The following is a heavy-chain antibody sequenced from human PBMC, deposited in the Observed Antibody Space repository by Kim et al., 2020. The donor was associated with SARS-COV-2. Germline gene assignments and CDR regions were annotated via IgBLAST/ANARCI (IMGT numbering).Heavy chain of an antibody. CDR2: IKQDGSEK. V-gene: IGHV3-7*03. CDR1: GFIFSSFW. D-gene: IGHD3-10*01. J-gene: IGHJ4*02. Sequence: GGSLRLSCAASGFIFSSFWMSWVRQAPGKGLEWVANIKQDGSEKNYVDSVKGRFTISRDNAKNSLYLQMNSLRAEDTAVYYCARDFPGDFFDYWGQGTLVTVSS. CDR3: ARDFPGDFFDY.